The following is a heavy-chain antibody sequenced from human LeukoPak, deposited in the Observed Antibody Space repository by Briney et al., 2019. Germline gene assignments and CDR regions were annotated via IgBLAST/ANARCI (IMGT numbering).Heavy chain of an antibody. J-gene: IGHJ4*02. CDR1: GGSFSGYY. CDR2: INHSGST. Sequence: SETLSLTCAVYGGSFSGYYWSWIRQPPGKGLEWIGEINHSGSTNYNPSLKSRVTISVDTSKNQFSLKLSSVTAADTAVYYCARYIAVAGTYYFDYWGQGTLVTVSS. CDR3: ARYIAVAGTYYFDY. D-gene: IGHD6-19*01. V-gene: IGHV4-34*01.